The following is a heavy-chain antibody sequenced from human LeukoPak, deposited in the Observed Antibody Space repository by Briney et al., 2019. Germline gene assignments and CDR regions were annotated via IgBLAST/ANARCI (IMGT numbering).Heavy chain of an antibody. Sequence: GGSLRLTCAASGFTFSSYAMSWVRQAPGKGLEWVSAISGSGGSTYYADSVKGRFTISRDNSKNTLYLQMNSLRAEDTAVYYCAKDHSYYYDSSAYYPHDAFDIWGRGTMVTVSS. V-gene: IGHV3-23*01. CDR2: ISGSGGST. J-gene: IGHJ3*02. CDR3: AKDHSYYYDSSAYYPHDAFDI. CDR1: GFTFSSYA. D-gene: IGHD3-22*01.